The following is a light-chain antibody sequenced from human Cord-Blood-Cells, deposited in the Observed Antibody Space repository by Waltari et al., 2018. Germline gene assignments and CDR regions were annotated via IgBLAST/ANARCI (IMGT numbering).Light chain of an antibody. CDR3: QQYYSTPLT. V-gene: IGKV4-1*01. CDR1: QSVLYSSNNKNY. Sequence: DIVMTQSPDSLAVSLAGRATINCKSSQSVLYSSNNKNYLAWYQQKPGQPPKLLIYWASTRESGTDFTLTISSLQAEDVAVYYCQQYYSTPLTFGGGTKVEIK. J-gene: IGKJ4*01. CDR2: WAS.